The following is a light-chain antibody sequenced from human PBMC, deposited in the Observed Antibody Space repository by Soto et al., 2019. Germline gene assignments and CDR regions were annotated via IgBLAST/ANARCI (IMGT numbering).Light chain of an antibody. V-gene: IGLV2-14*01. CDR2: EVT. CDR3: SSFTSRFTFV. J-gene: IGLJ1*01. Sequence: SVLTQPASVSGSPGQSIAISCTGTRSDVGAYNYVSWYQQHPGKAPKLMISEVTNRPSGVSDRFSGSKSGNTASLTISGLQAEHEADYYCSSFTSRFTFVFGTGTRSPS. CDR1: RSDVGAYNY.